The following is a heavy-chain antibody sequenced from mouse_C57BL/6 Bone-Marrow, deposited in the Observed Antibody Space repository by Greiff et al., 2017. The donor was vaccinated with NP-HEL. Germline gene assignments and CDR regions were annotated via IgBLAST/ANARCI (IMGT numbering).Heavy chain of an antibody. D-gene: IGHD1-1*01. V-gene: IGHV1-39*01. Sequence: VQLKQSGPELVKPGASVKISCKASGYSFTDYNMNWVKQSNGKSLEWIGVINPNYGTTSYNQKFKGKATLTVDQSSSTAYMQLNSLTSEDSAVYYCARRGYGSSYWYFDVWGTVTTVTVSS. CDR3: ARRGYGSSYWYFDV. CDR1: GYSFTDYN. CDR2: INPNYGTT. J-gene: IGHJ1*03.